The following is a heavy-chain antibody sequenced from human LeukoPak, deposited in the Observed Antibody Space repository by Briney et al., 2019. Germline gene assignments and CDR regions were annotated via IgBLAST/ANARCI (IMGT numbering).Heavy chain of an antibody. Sequence: SETLSLTCTVSDGSISTYYWSWIRQPAGKGLEWIGRVYTSGSANYNPSLKSRVTISVDTSKNQFSLKLSSVTAADTAVYYCARHTYCSGGSCYADWFDRWGQGTLVTVSS. J-gene: IGHJ5*02. V-gene: IGHV4-4*07. CDR1: DGSISTYY. D-gene: IGHD2-15*01. CDR2: VYTSGSA. CDR3: ARHTYCSGGSCYADWFDR.